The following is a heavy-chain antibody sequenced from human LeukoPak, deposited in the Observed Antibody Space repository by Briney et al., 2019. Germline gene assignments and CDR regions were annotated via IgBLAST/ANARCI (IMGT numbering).Heavy chain of an antibody. CDR3: ARDFGIAARHTYYYYMDV. CDR1: GSSISSYY. D-gene: IGHD6-6*01. V-gene: IGHV4-4*07. CDR2: IYTSGST. Sequence: SETLSLTCTVSGSSISSYYWSWIRQPAGKGLEWIGRIYTSGSTNYNPSLKSRVTMSVDTSKNQFSLKLSSVTAADTAVYYCARDFGIAARHTYYYYMDVWGKGTTVTVSS. J-gene: IGHJ6*03.